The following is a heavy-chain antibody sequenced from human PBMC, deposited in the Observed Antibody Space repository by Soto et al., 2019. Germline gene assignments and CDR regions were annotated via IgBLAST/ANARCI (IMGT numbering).Heavy chain of an antibody. CDR3: ARGSAKIAAAGTGAFDI. CDR2: INPSGGST. J-gene: IGHJ3*02. D-gene: IGHD6-13*01. Sequence: ASVKVSCKASGYTFTSYYMHWVRQAPGQGFEWMGIINPSGGSTSYAQKFQGRVTMTRDTSTSTVYMELSSLRSEDTAVYYCARGSAKIAAAGTGAFDIWGQGTMVTVSS. CDR1: GYTFTSYY. V-gene: IGHV1-46*01.